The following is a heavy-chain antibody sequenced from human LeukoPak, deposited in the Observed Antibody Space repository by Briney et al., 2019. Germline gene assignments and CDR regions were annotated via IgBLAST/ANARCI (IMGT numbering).Heavy chain of an antibody. CDR2: ISSSGSTI. V-gene: IGHV3-11*01. J-gene: IGHJ4*02. D-gene: IGHD1-26*01. Sequence: GGSLRLSCAASGFTFSDYYMTWIRQAPGKGLEWVSKISSSGSTIYYADCVKGRFTISRDNPKNTLYLQMNSLRAEDTAIYYCAKEYTGTFSPFPSYFDNWGQGTLVTVSS. CDR1: GFTFSDYY. CDR3: AKEYTGTFSPFPSYFDN.